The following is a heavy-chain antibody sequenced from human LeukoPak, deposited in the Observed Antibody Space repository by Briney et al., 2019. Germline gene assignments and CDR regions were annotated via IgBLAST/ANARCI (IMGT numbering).Heavy chain of an antibody. CDR3: AREWPVVPAAIGSFDY. J-gene: IGHJ4*02. CDR2: ISSSSSYI. D-gene: IGHD2-2*02. V-gene: IGHV3-21*01. CDR1: GFTFSSYS. Sequence: AGGSLRLSCAASGFTFSSYSMNWVRQAPGKGLEWVSSISSSSSYIYYADSVKGRFTISRDNAKNSLYLQMSSLRAEDTAVYYCAREWPVVPAAIGSFDYWGQGTLVTVSS.